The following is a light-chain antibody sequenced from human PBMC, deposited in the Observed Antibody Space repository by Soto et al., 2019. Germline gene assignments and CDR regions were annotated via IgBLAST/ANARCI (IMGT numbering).Light chain of an antibody. CDR3: QSSDSSLSAHVV. CDR1: SSNIGAGYD. CDR2: GNS. V-gene: IGLV1-40*01. J-gene: IGLJ2*01. Sequence: QSVLTQPPSVSGAPGQRVTISCTGSSSNIGAGYDVHWYQQLPGTAPKLLIYGNSNRPSGVPDRFSGSKSGTSASLAITGLQAEDEAADYCQSSDSSLSAHVVFGGGTKLTVL.